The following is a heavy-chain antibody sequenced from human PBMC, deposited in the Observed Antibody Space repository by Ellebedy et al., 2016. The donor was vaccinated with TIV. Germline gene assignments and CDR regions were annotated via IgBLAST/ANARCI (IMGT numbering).Heavy chain of an antibody. D-gene: IGHD2-15*01. CDR2: IYYSGST. J-gene: IGHJ6*02. Sequence: SETLSLXXTVSGGSISSYYWSWIRQPPGKGLEWIGYIYYSGSTNYNPSLKSRVTISVDTSKNQFSLKLSSVTAADTAVYYCARGRRRDIVVVVAATRVYYGMDVWGQGTTVTVSS. CDR3: ARGRRRDIVVVVAATRVYYGMDV. V-gene: IGHV4-59*12. CDR1: GGSISSYY.